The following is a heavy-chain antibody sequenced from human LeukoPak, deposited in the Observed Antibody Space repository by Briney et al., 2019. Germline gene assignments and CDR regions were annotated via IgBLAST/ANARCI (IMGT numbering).Heavy chain of an antibody. CDR1: GFTFSSYW. D-gene: IGHD1-14*01. Sequence: GGSLRLSCAASGFTFSSYWMSWVRQAPGKGLEWVANIKQDGSEKYYVDSVKGRFTISRDNAKNSLYLQMNSLRAEDTAVYYCARAPDEPYYCYYGMDVWGQGTTVTVSS. J-gene: IGHJ6*02. CDR3: ARAPDEPYYCYYGMDV. CDR2: IKQDGSEK. V-gene: IGHV3-7*01.